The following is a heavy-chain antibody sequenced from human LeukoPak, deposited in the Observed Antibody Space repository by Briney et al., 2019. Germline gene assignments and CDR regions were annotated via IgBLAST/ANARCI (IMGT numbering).Heavy chain of an antibody. CDR3: AREKGFTMVRGNWFDP. V-gene: IGHV1-18*01. CDR2: ISAYNGNT. Sequence: ASVKVSCKASGYTFTSYSINWVRQAPGQGLEWMGWISAYNGNTKYAQKLQGRVTMTTDTSTSTAYMELRSLRSDDTAVYYCAREKGFTMVRGNWFDPWGQGTLVTVSS. D-gene: IGHD3-10*01. J-gene: IGHJ5*02. CDR1: GYTFTSYS.